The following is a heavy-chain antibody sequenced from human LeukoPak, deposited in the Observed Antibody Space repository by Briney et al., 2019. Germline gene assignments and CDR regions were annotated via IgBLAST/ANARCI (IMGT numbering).Heavy chain of an antibody. J-gene: IGHJ4*02. D-gene: IGHD2-15*01. CDR1: GFTFSSYG. CDR2: ISYDGSNK. V-gene: IGHV3-30*18. Sequence: GGSLRLSCAASGFTFSSYGMHWVRQAPGKGLEWVAVISYDGSNKYYADSVKGRFTISRDNSKNTLYLQMNSLRAEDTAVYYCAKDPQPLLDEYYFDYWGQGTLVTVSS. CDR3: AKDPQPLLDEYYFDY.